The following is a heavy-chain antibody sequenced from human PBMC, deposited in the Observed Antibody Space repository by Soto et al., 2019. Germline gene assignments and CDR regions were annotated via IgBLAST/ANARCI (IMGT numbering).Heavy chain of an antibody. Sequence: GGSLRLSCVGSGFRFSDHIMHWVRRAPGTGLQWLSYISSSGDTTHYADSVRGRFTVSRDNAKNSVFLRMDRLGDDDTAMYYCARLPKGSLVTAWGQGTLVTVSS. D-gene: IGHD2-21*02. CDR1: GFRFSDHI. CDR3: ARLPKGSLVTA. J-gene: IGHJ4*02. V-gene: IGHV3-48*02. CDR2: ISSSGDTT.